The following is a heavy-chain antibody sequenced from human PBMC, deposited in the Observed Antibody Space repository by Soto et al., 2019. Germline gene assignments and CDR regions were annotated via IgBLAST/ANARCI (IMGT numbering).Heavy chain of an antibody. Sequence: QVQLVESGGGVVQPGRSLRLSCAASGFTFSPYAMHWVRQAPCKGLEWVAVISYDGNNKNYADSVKGRLAISRDNSRNTLYRQMNSLRAEDTAVYYCARARLDTPALYYWGQGTLVTVSS. J-gene: IGHJ4*02. CDR1: GFTFSPYA. CDR2: ISYDGNNK. CDR3: ARARLDTPALYY. V-gene: IGHV3-30*09. D-gene: IGHD2-2*01.